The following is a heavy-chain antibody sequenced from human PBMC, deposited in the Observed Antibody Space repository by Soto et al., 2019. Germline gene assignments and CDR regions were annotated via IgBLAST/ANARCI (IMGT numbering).Heavy chain of an antibody. D-gene: IGHD1-26*01. Sequence: PGGSLRLSCAASGFTFSNYAMYWVRQAPGKGLEWVSTITASGSSTYDADSVKGRFTISRDNSRDTLYLQMNSLRAEDTAVYYCAKDGRLAGVTRSALDLGYWGQGTLVTVSS. CDR2: ITASGSST. CDR3: AKDGRLAGVTRSALDLGY. CDR1: GFTFSNYA. V-gene: IGHV3-23*01. J-gene: IGHJ4*02.